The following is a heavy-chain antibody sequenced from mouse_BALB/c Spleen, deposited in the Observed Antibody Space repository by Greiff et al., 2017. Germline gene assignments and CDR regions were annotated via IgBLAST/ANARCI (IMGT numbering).Heavy chain of an antibody. D-gene: IGHD2-3*01. Sequence: EVQLVESGGGLVKPGGSLKLSCAASGFTFSSYTMSWVRQTPEKRLEWVATISSGGGNTYYPDSVKGRFTISRDNAKNNLYLQMSSLRSEDTALYYCASHDGYYFDYWGQGTTLTVSS. CDR1: GFTFSSYT. V-gene: IGHV5-9*03. CDR2: ISSGGGNT. CDR3: ASHDGYYFDY. J-gene: IGHJ2*01.